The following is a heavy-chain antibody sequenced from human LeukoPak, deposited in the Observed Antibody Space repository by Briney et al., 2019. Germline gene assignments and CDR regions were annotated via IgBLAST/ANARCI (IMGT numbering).Heavy chain of an antibody. CDR3: VKTMVSFGGLIRTDAFDI. CDR1: GFPFNIFA. V-gene: IGHV3-64D*08. J-gene: IGHJ3*02. Sequence: RGGSLTLSCSPSGFPFNIFAEHWLRQAPERGLEYVSGININGGSTYYADSVKGRFNISRDNSKNTLYLQMHSLRPEDTSIFYCVKTMVSFGGLIRTDAFDIWGQGTMVTVSS. D-gene: IGHD3-16*01. CDR2: ININGGST.